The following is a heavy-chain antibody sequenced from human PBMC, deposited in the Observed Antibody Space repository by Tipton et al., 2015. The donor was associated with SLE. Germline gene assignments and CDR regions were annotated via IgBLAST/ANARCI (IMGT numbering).Heavy chain of an antibody. J-gene: IGHJ4*02. V-gene: IGHV4-59*01. Sequence: TLSLTCTVSGGSFRSYYWSWIRQPPGKGLEWIAYIYYSGSTNYNPSLKSRVTISLDTSKSQFSLKLSSVTAADTAVYYCARATRGSSATHLDSWGQGTPVTVSS. CDR2: IYYSGST. CDR3: ARATRGSSATHLDS. CDR1: GGSFRSYY. D-gene: IGHD6-6*01.